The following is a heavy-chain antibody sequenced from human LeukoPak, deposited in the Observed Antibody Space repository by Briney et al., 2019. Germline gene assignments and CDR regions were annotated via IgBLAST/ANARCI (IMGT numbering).Heavy chain of an antibody. J-gene: IGHJ4*02. CDR1: GFTFSTYS. CDR3: ARLGAVAIDY. D-gene: IGHD6-19*01. Sequence: PGGTLRLSCAASGFTFSTYSMTWVRQAPGRGLEWVSIISGGGDNRYYADSVKGRFTISRDNSKNTLYLQMNSLRAEDTAVYYCARLGAVAIDYWGQGTLVTVSS. CDR2: ISGGGDNR. V-gene: IGHV3-23*01.